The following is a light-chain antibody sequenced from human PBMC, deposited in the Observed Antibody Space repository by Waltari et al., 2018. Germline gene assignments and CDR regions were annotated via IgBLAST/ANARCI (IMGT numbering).Light chain of an antibody. CDR2: GVP. Sequence: QSALTQPPSASGSPGQSVTISCAGTNSDVGTYNYVSWYQHHPGKAPKLVIYGVPERLAGFPDGLAGSEAGTAACVTVSGLQADGEADYYWTSYGGVNVLGVLFGGGTKLTVL. J-gene: IGLJ2*01. CDR1: NSDVGTYNY. V-gene: IGLV2-8*01. CDR3: TSYGGVNVLGVL.